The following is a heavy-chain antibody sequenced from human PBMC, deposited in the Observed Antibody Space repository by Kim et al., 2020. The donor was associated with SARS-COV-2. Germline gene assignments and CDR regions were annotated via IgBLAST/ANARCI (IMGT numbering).Heavy chain of an antibody. CDR1: GGTFSSYA. CDR2: IIPIFGTA. CDR3: ARANMYDPWFDP. V-gene: IGHV1-69*13. Sequence: SVKVSCKASGGTFSSYAISWVRQAPGQGLEWMGGIIPIFGTANYAQKFQGRVTITADESTSTAYMELSSLRSEDTAVYYCARANMYDPWFDPWGQGTLVTVSS. D-gene: IGHD3-3*01. J-gene: IGHJ5*02.